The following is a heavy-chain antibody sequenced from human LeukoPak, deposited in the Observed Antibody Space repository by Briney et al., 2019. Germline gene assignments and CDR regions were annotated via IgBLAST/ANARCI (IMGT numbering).Heavy chain of an antibody. V-gene: IGHV3-9*03. CDR2: ISWNSGSI. CDR1: GFTFTTYW. D-gene: IGHD1-26*01. J-gene: IGHJ4*02. CDR3: AKDASPLGGSYQGPFDY. Sequence: GGSLRLSCAASGFTFTTYWMHWVRQAPGKGLEWVSGISWNSGSIGYADSVKGRFTISRDNAKNSLYLQMNSLRAEDMALYYCAKDASPLGGSYQGPFDYWGQGTLVTVSS.